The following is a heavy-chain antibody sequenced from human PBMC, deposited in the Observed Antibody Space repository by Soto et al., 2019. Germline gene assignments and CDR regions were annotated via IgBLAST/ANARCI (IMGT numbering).Heavy chain of an antibody. J-gene: IGHJ5*02. CDR2: ISYTGTT. D-gene: IGHD1-26*01. V-gene: IGHV4-39*01. CDR1: GGAISDARFY. CDR3: ARQKWEQPKWFDP. Sequence: QLQLQESGPGLVKPSETLSLTCSLSGGAISDARFYWGWIRQSPGRGLEWIGSISYTGTTFFNPSLQSQVTISVDTSENQFSLKLYSVTAADTALYFCARQKWEQPKWFDPWGQGTLVIVSP.